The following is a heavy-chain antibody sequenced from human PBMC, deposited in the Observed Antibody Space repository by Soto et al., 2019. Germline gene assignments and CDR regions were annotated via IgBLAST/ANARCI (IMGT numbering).Heavy chain of an antibody. CDR3: RCGGASVAGTEFGY. Sequence: QVQLVQSGAEVKKPGSSVKVSCKASGGTFSSYAISWVRQAPGQGLEWMGGIIPLFGTANYAQKFQGRVTSTADESTSTAYMELSSLRSEDTAVYYCRCGGASVAGTEFGYWGQGTLVTVSS. CDR2: IIPLFGTA. J-gene: IGHJ4*02. CDR1: GGTFSSYA. V-gene: IGHV1-69*12. D-gene: IGHD6-19*01.